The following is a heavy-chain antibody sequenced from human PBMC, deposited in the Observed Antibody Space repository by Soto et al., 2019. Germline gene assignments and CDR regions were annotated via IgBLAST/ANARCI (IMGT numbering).Heavy chain of an antibody. CDR1: GGSLSNYG. D-gene: IGHD6-19*01. J-gene: IGHJ5*02. CDR2: INPNSGNT. CDR3: ARHRIAVAGKGGDWFDP. V-gene: IGHV1-8*01. Sequence: ASVKVSCKASGGSLSNYGISWVRQATGQGFEYMGMINPNSGNTGYAKKFQGRVTMTRDTSTSTAYMELSSLRSEDTAVYYCARHRIAVAGKGGDWFDPWGQGTLVTVSS.